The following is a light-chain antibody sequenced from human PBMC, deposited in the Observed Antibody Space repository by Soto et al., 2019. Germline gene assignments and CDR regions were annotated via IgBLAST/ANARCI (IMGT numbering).Light chain of an antibody. CDR3: AAWDDSLNAWV. CDR2: SHD. Sequence: QSVLTQPPSASGTPGQRVTISCSGSRSNIGSNVVDWYQQLPGTAPKLLIYSHDQRPSGVPDRISASRSGTAASLAISGLRSEDEAFYYCAAWDDSLNAWVFGGGTKLTVL. CDR1: RSNIGSNV. J-gene: IGLJ3*02. V-gene: IGLV1-44*01.